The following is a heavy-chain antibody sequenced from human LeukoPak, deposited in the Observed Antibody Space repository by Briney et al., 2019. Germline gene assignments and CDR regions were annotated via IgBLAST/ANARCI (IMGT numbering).Heavy chain of an antibody. D-gene: IGHD2-15*01. J-gene: IGHJ4*02. CDR2: ISGSGGGT. V-gene: IGHV3-23*01. CDR3: ARDYSVDY. Sequence: GGSLRLSCAASGFTFSSHVMGWVRQAPGKGLEWVSTISGSGGGTYYADSVKGRFTISRDNSKNSLYLQMNSLRAEDTAVYHCARDYSVDYWGQGTLVTVSS. CDR1: GFTFSSHV.